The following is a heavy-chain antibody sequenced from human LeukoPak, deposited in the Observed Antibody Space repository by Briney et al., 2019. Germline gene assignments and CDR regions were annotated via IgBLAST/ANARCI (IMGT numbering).Heavy chain of an antibody. CDR3: ARRAGDYSHPYDY. V-gene: IGHV3-23*01. CDR2: ISDSGDST. J-gene: IGHJ4*02. CDR1: GFTFSIYG. D-gene: IGHD3-22*01. Sequence: PGGTLRLSCAVSGFTFSIYGMSWVRQAPGKGLEWVSAISDSGDSTYYADSVKGRFTISRDNSKNTVHLQMNSLRAEDTAMYYCARRAGDYSHPYDYWGQGTLVTVSS.